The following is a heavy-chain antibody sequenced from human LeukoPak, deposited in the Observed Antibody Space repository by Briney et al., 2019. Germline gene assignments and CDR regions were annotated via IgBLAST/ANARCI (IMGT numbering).Heavy chain of an antibody. V-gene: IGHV4-39*07. J-gene: IGHJ4*02. CDR1: GGSISSSSYY. D-gene: IGHD4-23*01. Sequence: PSETLSLTCTVSGGSISSSSYYWGWIRQPPGKGLEWIGSIYYSGSTYYNPSLKSRVTISVDTSKNQFSLKLSSVTAADTAVYYCARGGLRTTVVTHFDYWGQGTLVTVSS. CDR3: ARGGLRTTVVTHFDY. CDR2: IYYSGST.